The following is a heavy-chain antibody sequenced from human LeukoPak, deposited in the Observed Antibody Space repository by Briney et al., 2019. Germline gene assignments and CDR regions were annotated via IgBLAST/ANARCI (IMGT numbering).Heavy chain of an antibody. CDR1: GFTFSNAW. CDR2: IKSKIDGETT. J-gene: IGHJ4*02. CDR3: TTELGLSFGVRYFDH. D-gene: IGHD3-10*01. Sequence: MSGGSLRLSCAASGFTFSNAWMSWVRQAPGKGLEWVGHIKSKIDGETTGYAAPVKGRFTISRGDSKNMLYLQMNSLKTEDTAVYYCTTELGLSFGVRYFDHWGQGTSATVSS. V-gene: IGHV3-15*01.